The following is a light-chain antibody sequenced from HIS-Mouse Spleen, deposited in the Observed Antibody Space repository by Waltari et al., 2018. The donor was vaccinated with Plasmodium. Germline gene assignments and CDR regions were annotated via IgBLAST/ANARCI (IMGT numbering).Light chain of an antibody. J-gene: IGLJ2*01. V-gene: IGLV3-1*01. CDR3: QAWDSSTVV. Sequence: SYELTQPPSVSVSPGQTASITCSGDKLGYTYACWYQQKPGQSPLLVIYQDSKRPSGTPERFSGSNSGNTATLTISGTQAMDEADYYCQAWDSSTVVFGGGTKLTVL. CDR1: KLGYTY. CDR2: QDS.